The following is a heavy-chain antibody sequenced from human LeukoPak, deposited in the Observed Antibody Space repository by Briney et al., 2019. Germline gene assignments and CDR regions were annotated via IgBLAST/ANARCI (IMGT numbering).Heavy chain of an antibody. CDR2: ISYDGSNK. V-gene: IGHV3-30-3*01. CDR1: GFTFSSYA. D-gene: IGHD6-13*01. CDR3: ARGGSSWFYSFEY. J-gene: IGHJ4*02. Sequence: GRSLRLSCAASGFTFSSYAMHWVRQAPGKGLEWVAVISYDGSNKYYADSVKGRFTISRDNSKNTLYLQMNSLRAEDTAVYYCARGGSSWFYSFEYWGQGTLVTVSS.